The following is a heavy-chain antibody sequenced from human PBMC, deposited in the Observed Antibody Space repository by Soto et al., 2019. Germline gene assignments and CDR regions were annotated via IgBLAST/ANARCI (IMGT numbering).Heavy chain of an antibody. J-gene: IGHJ4*02. V-gene: IGHV1-69*13. Sequence: SVKVSCKASGGTFSSYAISWMRQAPGQGLEWMGGIIPIFGAANYAQKFQGRVTITADESTSTAYMELSSLRSEDTAVYYCAIVWFSYKDHYFVSLCQGTLVTV. CDR1: GGTFSSYA. CDR3: AIVWFSYKDHYFVS. D-gene: IGHD1-26*01. CDR2: IIPIFGAA.